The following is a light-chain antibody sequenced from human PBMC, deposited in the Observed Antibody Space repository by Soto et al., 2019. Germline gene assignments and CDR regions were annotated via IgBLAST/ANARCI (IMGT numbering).Light chain of an antibody. CDR3: QSYDTSLRGYV. CDR1: SSNIGTGYD. J-gene: IGLJ1*01. V-gene: IGLV1-40*01. Sequence: QSVLTQPPSVSGAPGQRVTISCTGSSSNIGTGYDVHWYQQLPGTAPQLLIYANNNRPSGVPDRFSGSRSGISASPAITGLQADDEADYYCQSYDTSLRGYVFGTGTKLTVL. CDR2: ANN.